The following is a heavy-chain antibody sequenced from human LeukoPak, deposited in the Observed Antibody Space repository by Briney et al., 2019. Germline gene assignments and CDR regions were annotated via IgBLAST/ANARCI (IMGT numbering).Heavy chain of an antibody. D-gene: IGHD3-9*01. CDR2: IYYSGST. J-gene: IGHJ6*03. Sequence: KTSETLSLTCTVSGGSISSYYWSWIRQPPGKGLDWIGYIYYSGSTNYNPSLKSRVTISVDTSKNQFSLKLSSVTAADTAVYYCASLTVPYYYYYMDVWGKGTTVTVSS. CDR1: GGSISSYY. CDR3: ASLTVPYYYYYMDV. V-gene: IGHV4-59*08.